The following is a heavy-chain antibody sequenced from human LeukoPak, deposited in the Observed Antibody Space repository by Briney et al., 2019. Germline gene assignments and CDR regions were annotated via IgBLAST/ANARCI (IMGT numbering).Heavy chain of an antibody. V-gene: IGHV3-23*01. CDR2: ITGSSTWT. D-gene: IGHD7-27*01. CDR3: ARELVSLGTGYFDL. CDR1: GFTFGTYG. Sequence: RSLRLSCEASGFTFGTYGMTWVRQAPGKGLEWVSGITGSSTWTYYADSVRGRFTISRDNSKNTLHLQMNNLTADDTAIYYCARELVSLGTGYFDLWGRGTLVTVSS. J-gene: IGHJ2*01.